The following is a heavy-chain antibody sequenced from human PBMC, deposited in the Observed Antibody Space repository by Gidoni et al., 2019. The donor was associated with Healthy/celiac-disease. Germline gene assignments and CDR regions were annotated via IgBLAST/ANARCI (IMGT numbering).Heavy chain of an antibody. CDR1: GFTFSSYA. J-gene: IGHJ4*02. D-gene: IGHD3-3*01. Sequence: EVQLLESGGGLVQPGGSLRLSCAASGFTFSSYAMSWVRQAPGKGLEWVSAISGSGGSTYYADAVKGRFTISRDNSKNTLYLQMNSLRAEDTAVYYCAKVDSYDFQPGAIWGQGTLVTVSS. V-gene: IGHV3-23*01. CDR3: AKVDSYDFQPGAI. CDR2: ISGSGGST.